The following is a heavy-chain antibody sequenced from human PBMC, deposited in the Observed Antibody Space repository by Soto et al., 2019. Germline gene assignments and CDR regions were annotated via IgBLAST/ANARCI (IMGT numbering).Heavy chain of an antibody. J-gene: IGHJ6*02. CDR3: ASQYSSSYYYYGMDV. D-gene: IGHD6-6*01. CDR1: GYSFTSYW. CDR2: IDPSDSYT. V-gene: IGHV5-10-1*01. Sequence: GESLKISCEGSGYSFTSYWISWVRQMPGKGLEWMGRIDPSDSYTNYSPSFQGHVTISADKSISTAYLQWSSLKASDTAMYYCASQYSSSYYYYGMDVWGQGTTVTVSS.